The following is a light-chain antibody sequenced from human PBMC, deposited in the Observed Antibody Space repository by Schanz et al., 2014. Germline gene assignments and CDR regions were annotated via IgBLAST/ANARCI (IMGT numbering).Light chain of an antibody. Sequence: EIVLTQSPGTLSLSPGERATLSCRASQSVGSAFLAWYQQKPGQAPRLLIYGTSIRATGIPDRFSGSGSGTDFTLTLSRLEPEDFAVYYCHQYGISPFTFGPGTKVDIK. CDR1: QSVGSAF. CDR3: HQYGISPFT. V-gene: IGKV3-20*01. CDR2: GTS. J-gene: IGKJ3*01.